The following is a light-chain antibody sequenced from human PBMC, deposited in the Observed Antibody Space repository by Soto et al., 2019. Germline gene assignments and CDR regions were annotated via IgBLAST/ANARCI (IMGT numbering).Light chain of an antibody. CDR3: SSYTASTTYV. CDR1: DSDVGAYNY. Sequence: QSVLTQPASVSGAPGQSITISCTGADSDVGAYNYVSWYQQHPGKAPKVLIYDVSDRPSGVSTRFSGSKSGNTASLTISGLQAEDEADYYCSSYTASTTYVIGTGTKVTVL. J-gene: IGLJ1*01. V-gene: IGLV2-14*01. CDR2: DVS.